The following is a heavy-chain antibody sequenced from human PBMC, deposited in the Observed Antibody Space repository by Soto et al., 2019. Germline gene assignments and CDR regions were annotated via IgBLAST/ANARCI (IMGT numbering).Heavy chain of an antibody. V-gene: IGHV1-18*01. Sequence: QVQLVPSGAEVKKPGASVKVSCKASGYSFTAYGISWVRQAPGQGLEWMGWISTAHSDIGYAQKFQGRVTMTTDTSTNTAYMELRSLRSDDTAVYYCARDLAYIREFWGQGTLVTVSS. CDR1: GYSFTAYG. D-gene: IGHD4-17*01. CDR2: ISTAHSDI. CDR3: ARDLAYIREF. J-gene: IGHJ4*02.